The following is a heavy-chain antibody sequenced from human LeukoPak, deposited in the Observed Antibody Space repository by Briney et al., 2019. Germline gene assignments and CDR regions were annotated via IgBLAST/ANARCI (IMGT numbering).Heavy chain of an antibody. V-gene: IGHV1-2*02. CDR2: INPNSGGT. Sequence: ASVKVSGMASGYTFTGYYMHWVRSAPGQRLEWMGWINPNSGGTNYAQKFQGRVTMTRDTSISTAYMELSRLRSDDTAVYYCARVTDTADYWGQGALVTVSS. CDR3: ARVTDTADY. D-gene: IGHD5-18*01. J-gene: IGHJ4*02. CDR1: GYTFTGYY.